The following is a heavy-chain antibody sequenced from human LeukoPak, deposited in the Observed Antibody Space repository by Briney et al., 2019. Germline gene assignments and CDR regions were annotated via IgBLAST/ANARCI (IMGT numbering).Heavy chain of an antibody. CDR1: GFTFSSYA. D-gene: IGHD2-2*01. CDR2: ISGSGGST. Sequence: GGSLRLSCAASGFTFSSYAMSWVRQAPGKGLGGVAPISGSGGSTYYVDSVKGRFTISRDNSKNTLYLQMNSLRAEDTAVYYCAKGVFIVVVPAALDAFDIWGQGTMVTVSS. J-gene: IGHJ3*02. CDR3: AKGVFIVVVPAALDAFDI. V-gene: IGHV3-23*01.